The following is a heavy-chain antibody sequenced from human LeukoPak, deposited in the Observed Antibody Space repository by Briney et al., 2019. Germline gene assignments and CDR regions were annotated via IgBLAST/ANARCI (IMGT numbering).Heavy chain of an antibody. J-gene: IGHJ4*02. CDR1: GGSISSRSYY. V-gene: IGHV4-39*01. CDR3: ARHSKEQLGEIYFDY. D-gene: IGHD1-1*01. Sequence: SETLSLTCTASGGSISSRSYYWGWIRQPPGKGLEWIGSIYHSGSTYYNPSLKSRVTISVDTSKNQFSLKLSSVTAADTAVYYCARHSKEQLGEIYFDYWGQGTLVTVSS. CDR2: IYHSGST.